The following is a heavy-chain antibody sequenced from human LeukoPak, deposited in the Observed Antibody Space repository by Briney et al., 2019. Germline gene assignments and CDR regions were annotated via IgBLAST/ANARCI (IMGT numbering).Heavy chain of an antibody. D-gene: IGHD3-22*01. CDR3: ARELISYGTYYYDSSGLNY. J-gene: IGHJ4*02. CDR2: IYYSGST. CDR1: GGSISSGDYY. Sequence: SETLSLTCTVSGGSISSGDYYWSWIRQPPGKGLEWIEYIYYSGSTYYNPSLKSRVTISVDTSKNQFSLKLSSVTAADTAVYYCARELISYGTYYYDSSGLNYWGQGTLVTVSS. V-gene: IGHV4-30-4*08.